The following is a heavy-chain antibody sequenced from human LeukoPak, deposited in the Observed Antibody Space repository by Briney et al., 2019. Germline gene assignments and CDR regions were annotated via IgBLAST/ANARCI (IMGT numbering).Heavy chain of an antibody. CDR1: GGSISSHY. J-gene: IGHJ5*02. CDR3: ARAGAWQIDP. CDR2: IYYSGST. V-gene: IGHV4-59*11. Sequence: PSETLSLTCTVSGGSISSHYWSWIRQSPGKGLEWIGHIYYSGSTNYNPSLKSRVTISVDRSKNQFSLKLSSVTAADTAVYYCARAGAWQIDPWGLGTLVSVSS. D-gene: IGHD3-10*01.